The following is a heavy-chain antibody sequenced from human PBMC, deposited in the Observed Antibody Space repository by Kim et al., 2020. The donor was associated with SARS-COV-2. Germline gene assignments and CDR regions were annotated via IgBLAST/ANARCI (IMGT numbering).Heavy chain of an antibody. J-gene: IGHJ4*02. Sequence: YYADSVKGRFTISRDKSKNTLYLQMNSLRAEDTAVYYCARESGSGSYPDYWGQGTLVTVSS. V-gene: IGHV3-33*01. CDR3: ARESGSGSYPDY. D-gene: IGHD3-10*01.